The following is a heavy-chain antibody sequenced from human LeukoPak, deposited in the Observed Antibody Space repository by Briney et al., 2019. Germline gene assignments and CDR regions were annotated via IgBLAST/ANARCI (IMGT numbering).Heavy chain of an antibody. Sequence: PGGSLRLSCAASGFTFSSYSMNWVRQAPGKGLEWVSSISSSSSYIYYADSVKGRFTISRDNAKNSLYLQMNSLRAEDTAVYYCARNGLSDYCGGGSCYSSYFDYWGQGTLVTVSS. D-gene: IGHD2-15*01. CDR1: GFTFSSYS. CDR2: ISSSSSYI. J-gene: IGHJ4*02. CDR3: ARNGLSDYCGGGSCYSSYFDY. V-gene: IGHV3-21*01.